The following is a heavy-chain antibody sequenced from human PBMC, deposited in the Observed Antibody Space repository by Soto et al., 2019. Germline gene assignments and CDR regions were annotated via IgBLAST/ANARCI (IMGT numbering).Heavy chain of an antibody. CDR1: GGSISSGGYY. J-gene: IGHJ6*02. V-gene: IGHV4-31*03. Sequence: SETLSLTCTVSGGSISSGGYYWSWIRQHPGKGLEWIGYIYYSGSTYYNPSLKSRVTISVDTSKNQFSLKLSSVTAADTAVYYCARDNYSGAPVGEWYYYGMDVWGQGTTVTVSS. D-gene: IGHD3-10*01. CDR2: IYYSGST. CDR3: ARDNYSGAPVGEWYYYGMDV.